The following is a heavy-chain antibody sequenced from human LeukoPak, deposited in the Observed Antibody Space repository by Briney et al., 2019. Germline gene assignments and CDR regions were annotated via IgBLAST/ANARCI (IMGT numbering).Heavy chain of an antibody. D-gene: IGHD3-3*01. CDR2: IYYSGST. Sequence: PSETLSLTCTVSGGSISSSSYYWGWIRQPPGKGLEWIGSIYYSGSTYYNPSLKSRVTISVDTSKNQFSLKLSSVTAADTAVYYCARVPIFGVTRASIDYWGQGTLVTVS. CDR1: GGSISSSSYY. J-gene: IGHJ4*02. CDR3: ARVPIFGVTRASIDY. V-gene: IGHV4-39*01.